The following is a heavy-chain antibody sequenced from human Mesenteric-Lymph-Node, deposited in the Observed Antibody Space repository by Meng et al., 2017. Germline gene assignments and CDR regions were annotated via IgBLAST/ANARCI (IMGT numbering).Heavy chain of an antibody. CDR1: GFTFSSYD. J-gene: IGHJ6*02. D-gene: IGHD3-10*01. Sequence: GESLKISCAASGFTFSSYDMHWVRQATGKGLEWVSAIGTAGDTYYPGSVKGRFTISRENAKNSLYLQMNSLRAGDTAVYYCARGVSGMVRGVSPSGYYGMDVWGQGTRVTVSS. V-gene: IGHV3-13*01. CDR2: IGTAGDT. CDR3: ARGVSGMVRGVSPSGYYGMDV.